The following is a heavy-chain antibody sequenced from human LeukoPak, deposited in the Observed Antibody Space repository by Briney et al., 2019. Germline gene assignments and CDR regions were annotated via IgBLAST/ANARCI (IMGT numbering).Heavy chain of an antibody. CDR3: TTPDCSGGSC. D-gene: IGHD2-15*01. CDR2: IKSISDGGTT. Sequence: GGSLRLSCAASGFTFSNAWMTWVRQAPGKGLEWVGRIKSISDGGTTDYGAPVKGRFTISRGDSKNTLYLQMNSLKIEDTAVYYCTTPDCSGGSCWGQGTLVTVSS. V-gene: IGHV3-15*01. CDR1: GFTFSNAW. J-gene: IGHJ4*02.